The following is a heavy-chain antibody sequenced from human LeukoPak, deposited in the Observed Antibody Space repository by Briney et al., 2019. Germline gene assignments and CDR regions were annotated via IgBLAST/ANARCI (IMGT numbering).Heavy chain of an antibody. D-gene: IGHD5-18*01. CDR2: INPSGGST. V-gene: IGHV1-46*01. Sequence: ASVKVSCKASGYTFTSYYMHWVRQAPGQGLEWTGIINPSGGSTSYAQKFQGRVTMTRDTSTSTVHMELSSLRSEDTAVYYCARDTKLDVDTAMVPDYWGQGTLVTVSS. J-gene: IGHJ4*02. CDR3: ARDTKLDVDTAMVPDY. CDR1: GYTFTSYY.